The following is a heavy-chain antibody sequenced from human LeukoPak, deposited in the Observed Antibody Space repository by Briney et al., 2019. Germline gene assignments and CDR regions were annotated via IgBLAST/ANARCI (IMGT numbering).Heavy chain of an antibody. V-gene: IGHV3-53*01. CDR1: GFTVSSNH. D-gene: IGHD6-6*01. J-gene: IGHJ4*02. CDR3: ARARYSSSSAPVY. Sequence: PGGSLRLSCAASGFTVSSNHMSWVRQAPGKGLEWVSVIYSDDSTHYADSVKGRITISRDNSKNTLSLQMNSLRAEDTAMYYCARARYSSSSAPVYWGQGTLVTVSS. CDR2: IYSDDST.